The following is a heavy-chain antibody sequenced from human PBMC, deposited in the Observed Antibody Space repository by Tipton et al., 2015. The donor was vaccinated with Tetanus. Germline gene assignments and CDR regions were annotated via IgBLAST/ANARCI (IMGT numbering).Heavy chain of an antibody. V-gene: IGHV4-59*01. CDR1: GGSIGSYY. D-gene: IGHD5-12*01. CDR3: ARQYSGNENLTRYYFDY. CDR2: IYYSGST. J-gene: IGHJ4*02. Sequence: TLSLTCTVSGGSIGSYYWSWIRQPPGKGLEWIGYIYYSGSTNYNPSLKSRVTISVDTSKNQFSLKLSSVTAADTAVYYCARQYSGNENLTRYYFDYWGQGTLVTVSS.